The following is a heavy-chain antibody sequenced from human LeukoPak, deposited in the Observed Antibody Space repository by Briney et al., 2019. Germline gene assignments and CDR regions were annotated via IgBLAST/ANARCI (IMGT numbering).Heavy chain of an antibody. J-gene: IGHJ4*02. CDR1: GGSISSGGYY. V-gene: IGHV4-31*03. CDR2: IYYSGST. D-gene: IGHD4-17*01. CDR3: ARGHYGDYVEAAFDY. Sequence: SQTLSLTCTVSGGSISSGGYYWSWIRQHPGKGLEWIGYIYYSGSTYYNPSLKSRVTIPVDTSKNQFSLKQSSVTAADTAVYYCARGHYGDYVEAAFDYWGQGTLVTVSS.